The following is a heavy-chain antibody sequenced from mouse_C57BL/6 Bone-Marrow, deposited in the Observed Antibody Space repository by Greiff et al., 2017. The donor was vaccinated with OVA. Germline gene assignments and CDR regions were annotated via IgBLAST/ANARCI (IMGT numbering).Heavy chain of an antibody. Sequence: VQLQQSGAELVRPGTSVKVSCKASGYAFTNYLIEWVKQRPGQGLEWIGVINPGSGGTNYNEKFKGKATLTADKSSSTAYMQLSSLTSEDSAVYFYARRAYSNYGGGKGYAMDYWGQGTSVTVSS. CDR2: INPGSGGT. V-gene: IGHV1-54*01. CDR3: ARRAYSNYGGGKGYAMDY. CDR1: GYAFTNYL. D-gene: IGHD2-5*01. J-gene: IGHJ4*01.